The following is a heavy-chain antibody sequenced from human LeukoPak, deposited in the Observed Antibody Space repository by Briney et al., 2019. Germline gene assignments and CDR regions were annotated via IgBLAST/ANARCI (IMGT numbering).Heavy chain of an antibody. V-gene: IGHV3-21*01. J-gene: IGHJ4*02. D-gene: IGHD2-15*01. Sequence: GGSLRLSCAASGFTFSSYIMNWVRQAPGKGLEWVSSISRNGTYIHYADSVKGRFTISRDNAKQSLYLQMSSLRAEDTAVYYCARDEGYSFDYWGRGTLVTVSS. CDR3: ARDEGYSFDY. CDR1: GFTFSSYI. CDR2: ISRNGTYI.